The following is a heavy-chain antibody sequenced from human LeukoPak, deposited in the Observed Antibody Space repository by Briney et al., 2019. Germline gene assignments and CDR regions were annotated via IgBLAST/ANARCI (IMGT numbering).Heavy chain of an antibody. CDR2: IYHSGST. D-gene: IGHD5-12*01. J-gene: IGHJ4*02. V-gene: IGHV4-38-2*02. CDR1: GYSISSGYY. Sequence: SSETLSLTCTVSGYSISSGYYWGWIRQPPGKGLEWIGSIYHSGSTYYNPSLKSRVTISVDTSKNQFSLKLSSVTAADTAVYYCARGGGYSGQHYDYWDQGTLVTVSS. CDR3: ARGGGYSGQHYDY.